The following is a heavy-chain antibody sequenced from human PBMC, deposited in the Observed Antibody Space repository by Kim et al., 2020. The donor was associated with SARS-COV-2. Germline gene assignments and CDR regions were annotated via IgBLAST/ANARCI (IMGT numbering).Heavy chain of an antibody. CDR3: AKAGGGLLFQPYNWFDP. CDR1: GFTFDDYA. J-gene: IGHJ5*02. CDR2: ISWNSGSI. D-gene: IGHD3-10*01. Sequence: GGSLRLSCAASGFTFDDYAMHWVRQAPGKGLEWVSGISWNSGSIGYADSVKGRFTISRDNAKNSLYLQMNSLRAEDTALYYCAKAGGGLLFQPYNWFDPWGQGTLVTVSS. V-gene: IGHV3-9*01.